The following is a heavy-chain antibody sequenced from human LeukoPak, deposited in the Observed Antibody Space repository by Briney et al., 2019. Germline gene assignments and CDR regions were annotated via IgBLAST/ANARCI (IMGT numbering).Heavy chain of an antibody. CDR2: IYQSGST. CDR1: GGSISSASNS. CDR3: GSVDRGWFGVGEY. D-gene: IGHD3-10*01. V-gene: IGHV4-39*01. Sequence: SETLSLTCTVSGGSISSASNSCGWIRQPPGKGLEWVDSIYQSGSTYYTPPLKSRVTLSVDTSKHQISLTLTSVTVADTAVYYCGSVDRGWFGVGEYWGQGTLVTVSS. J-gene: IGHJ4*02.